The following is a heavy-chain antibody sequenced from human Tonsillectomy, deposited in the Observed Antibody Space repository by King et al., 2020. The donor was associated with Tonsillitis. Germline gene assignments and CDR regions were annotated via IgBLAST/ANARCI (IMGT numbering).Heavy chain of an antibody. D-gene: IGHD6-13*01. CDR2: INPSGGST. CDR3: AGVSGEGYSSSWYPFAY. V-gene: IGHV1-46*01. J-gene: IGHJ4*02. CDR1: GYTFTSYY. Sequence: QLVQSGAEVKKPGASVKVSRKASGYTFTSYYMHWVRQAPGQGLEWMGIINPSGGSTSYAQKFQGRVTMTRDTSTSTVYMELSSLRSADTAVYYCAGVSGEGYSSSWYPFAYWGQGTLVTVSS.